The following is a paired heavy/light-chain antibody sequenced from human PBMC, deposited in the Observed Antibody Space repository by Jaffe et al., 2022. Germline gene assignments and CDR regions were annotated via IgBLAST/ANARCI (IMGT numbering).Light chain of an antibody. CDR1: STDVGHYNY. J-gene: IGLJ3*02. CDR3: SSFTTSITWV. CDR2: EVT. V-gene: IGLV2-14*01. Sequence: QSALTQPASVSGSPGQSITISCTGTSTDVGHYNYVSWYQQYPGKAPKLIIYEVTNRPSGVSDRFSGSKSANTASLTISGLQAEDEADYYCSSFTTSITWVFGGGTKLTVL.
Heavy chain of an antibody. J-gene: IGHJ5*02. CDR1: GFTFSIYE. CDR2: ISGSGSSK. V-gene: IGHV3-48*03. D-gene: IGHD2-21*02. CDR3: ARDEVTGDRFDP. Sequence: EVQLVESGGGLVQPGGSLRLSCVASGFTFSIYEMNWVRQAPGKGLQWISYISGSGSSKSYADSVKGRFTISRDNAKNTVYLEMNSLRVEDTAVYYCARDEVTGDRFDPWGQGTLVTVSS.